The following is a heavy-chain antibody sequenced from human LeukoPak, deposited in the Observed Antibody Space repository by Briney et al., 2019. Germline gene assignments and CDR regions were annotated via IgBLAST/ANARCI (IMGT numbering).Heavy chain of an antibody. D-gene: IGHD5-24*01. CDR3: ARHEEEDGYNAKTLDY. Sequence: PSETLSLTCIVSGASISGSNYYWGWIRQPPGMGLEWIGSIFYSGRTYYNPSLKSRVTISVDTSKNHFSLRLCSVTAADTAVYYCARHEEEDGYNAKTLDYWGQGALVTVSS. CDR2: IFYSGRT. J-gene: IGHJ4*02. V-gene: IGHV4-39*01. CDR1: GASISGSNYY.